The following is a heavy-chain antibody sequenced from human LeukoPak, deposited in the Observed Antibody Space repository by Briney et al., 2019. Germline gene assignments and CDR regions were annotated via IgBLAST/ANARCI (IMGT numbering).Heavy chain of an antibody. Sequence: SETLSLTCTVSGGSIFTDGHYAAWTRQPPGKGLEWIGSINYSGNTYYNPSLRSRVTISEDTSKNQFSLRLSSLTAADTAVYYCSSGSYYLPSNWGQGIVVTVSS. CDR1: GGSIFTDGHY. CDR2: INYSGNT. CDR3: SSGSYYLPSN. J-gene: IGHJ4*02. V-gene: IGHV4-39*03. D-gene: IGHD3-10*01.